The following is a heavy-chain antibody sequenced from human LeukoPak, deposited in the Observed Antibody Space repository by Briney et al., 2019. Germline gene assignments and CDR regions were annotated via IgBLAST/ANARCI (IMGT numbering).Heavy chain of an antibody. CDR1: GFIFSGYS. V-gene: IGHV3-30-3*01. CDR3: ASDRLYSSRQSFES. J-gene: IGHJ4*02. Sequence: GRSLRLSCAAAGFIFSGYSMHWVRQAPGKGLEWVAVISDNGHKDYYADAVKGRFTISRDNSKNTLYLQINSLRPEDTAVYYCASDRLYSSRQSFESWGQGTLVTVSS. CDR2: ISDNGHKD. D-gene: IGHD6-13*01.